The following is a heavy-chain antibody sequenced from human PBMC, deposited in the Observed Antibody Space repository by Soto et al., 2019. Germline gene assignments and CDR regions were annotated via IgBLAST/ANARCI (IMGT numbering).Heavy chain of an antibody. CDR2: INAYNGNT. Sequence: ASVKVSCKASGYTFTSYGISWVRQAPGQGLEWMGWINAYNGNTKYAQKLQGRVTITRDTSASTAYMELSSLRSEDTAVYYCARARGYCSSTSCYENWFDPWGQGTLVTVSS. CDR1: GYTFTSYG. D-gene: IGHD2-2*01. J-gene: IGHJ5*02. V-gene: IGHV1-18*01. CDR3: ARARGYCSSTSCYENWFDP.